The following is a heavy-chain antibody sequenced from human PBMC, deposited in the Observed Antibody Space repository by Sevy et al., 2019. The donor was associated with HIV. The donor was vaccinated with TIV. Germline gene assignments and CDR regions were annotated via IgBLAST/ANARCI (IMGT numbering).Heavy chain of an antibody. CDR1: GYTFDSYG. J-gene: IGHJ5*02. V-gene: IGHV1-18*01. CDR2: IGPYNGNI. Sequence: ASVKVSCKASGYTFDSYGISWVRQAPGQGLEYMGWIGPYNGNIKYAQNIQDRVTMTTDSSTSTAYMEPSSLRSDDTAVYFCARISTPRGKFNWFDPWGQGTLVTVSS. CDR3: ARISTPRGKFNWFDP. D-gene: IGHD3-10*01.